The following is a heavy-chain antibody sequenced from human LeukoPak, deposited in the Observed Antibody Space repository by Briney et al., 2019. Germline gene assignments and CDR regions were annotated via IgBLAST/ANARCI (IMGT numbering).Heavy chain of an antibody. CDR2: ITHSGST. CDR1: GGSFSGYY. CDR3: ARGRVGNRY. D-gene: IGHD1-26*01. J-gene: IGHJ4*02. V-gene: IGHV4-34*01. Sequence: SETLSLTCAVSGGSFSGYYWTWVRQPPGKGLEWIGEITHSGSTNYNPSLKSRVTISVDTSKNHFSLKLSSVTAADAAVYYFARGRVGNRYWGQGTLVTVSS.